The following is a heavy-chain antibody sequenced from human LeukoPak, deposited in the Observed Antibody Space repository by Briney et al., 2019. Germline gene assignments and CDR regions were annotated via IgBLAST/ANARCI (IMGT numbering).Heavy chain of an antibody. Sequence: PGGSRRLSCAASGLTFSSYGMHWVRQAPGKGLEWVAFIRYEGSNKYYAGSVKSRLTISRDNSKNTLYLQMNSLRDEDTAVYYCAKDLIAAAGTYYYYYYMDVWGKGTTVTVSS. D-gene: IGHD6-13*01. V-gene: IGHV3-30*02. CDR3: AKDLIAAAGTYYYYYYMDV. CDR1: GLTFSSYG. J-gene: IGHJ6*03. CDR2: IRYEGSNK.